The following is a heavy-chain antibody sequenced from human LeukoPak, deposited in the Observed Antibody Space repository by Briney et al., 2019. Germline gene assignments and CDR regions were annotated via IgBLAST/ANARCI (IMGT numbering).Heavy chain of an antibody. J-gene: IGHJ4*02. CDR1: GFTFTGFH. Sequence: EASVKVSCKTSGFTFTGFHMHLVRQAPGQGLEWMGIINPSGGSTSYEQKFQGRVTMTRDMSTSTVYMELSSLRSEDTAVYYCAREIGPRQLHLWGSAFDYWGQGTLVTVSS. D-gene: IGHD5-18*01. CDR3: AREIGPRQLHLWGSAFDY. CDR2: INPSGGST. V-gene: IGHV1-46*01.